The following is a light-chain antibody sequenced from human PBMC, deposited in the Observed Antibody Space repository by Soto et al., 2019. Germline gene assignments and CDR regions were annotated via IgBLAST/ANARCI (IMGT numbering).Light chain of an antibody. CDR3: AAWDDSLRGLL. CDR2: SNT. V-gene: IGLV1-44*01. Sequence: QSVLTQPPSTSGTPGQRVTISCSGSSSNIGTKAVNWYQLLPGTAPKLLIYSNTERPSGVPDRFSASKSGTSASLAISDLQSEDDADYYCAAWDDSLRGLLFGGGTKLTVL. CDR1: SSNIGTKA. J-gene: IGLJ2*01.